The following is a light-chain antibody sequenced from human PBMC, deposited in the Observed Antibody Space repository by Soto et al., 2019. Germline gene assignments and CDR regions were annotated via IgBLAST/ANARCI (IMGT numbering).Light chain of an antibody. Sequence: DIQMTQSPSTLSATVGDRVTITCRASQSISSWLAWYQQKPGKAPKLLIYKASSLESGVPSRFSGSGSGTEFTLTFSSLQLDDFATYYCQQYNSYPWTFGQGTKVEIK. J-gene: IGKJ1*01. V-gene: IGKV1-5*03. CDR2: KAS. CDR1: QSISSW. CDR3: QQYNSYPWT.